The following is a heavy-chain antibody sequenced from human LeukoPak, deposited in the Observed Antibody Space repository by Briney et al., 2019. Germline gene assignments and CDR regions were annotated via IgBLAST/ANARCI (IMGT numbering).Heavy chain of an antibody. D-gene: IGHD3-10*01. V-gene: IGHV1-46*01. Sequence: ASVKVSCKASGYTFTSYYMHWVRQAPGQGLEWMGIINPSGGSTSYAQKFQGRVTMTRGMSTSTVYMELSSLRSEDTAVYYCARDPLRFGELLGYFDYWGQGTLVTVSS. CDR2: INPSGGST. CDR3: ARDPLRFGELLGYFDY. CDR1: GYTFTSYY. J-gene: IGHJ4*02.